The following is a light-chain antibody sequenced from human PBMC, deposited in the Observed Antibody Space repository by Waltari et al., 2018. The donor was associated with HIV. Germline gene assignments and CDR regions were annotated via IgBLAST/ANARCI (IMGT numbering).Light chain of an antibody. J-gene: IGLJ3*02. Sequence: QSVLTQPPSASGTPGQRVTISSSGSSSNIGTNHVSWYRQVPGTAPKLLIYRNDQRPSGVPDRFSGSKSGTSASLAISGLLSEDESDYHCATWDDSLGFWLFGGGTKLTVL. V-gene: IGLV1-47*01. CDR2: RND. CDR1: SSNIGTNH. CDR3: ATWDDSLGFWL.